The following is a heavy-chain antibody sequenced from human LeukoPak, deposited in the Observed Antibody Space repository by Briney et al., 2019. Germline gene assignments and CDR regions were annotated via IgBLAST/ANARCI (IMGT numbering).Heavy chain of an antibody. Sequence: GGSLRLSCAASGFTFSSYAMSWVRQAPGKGLEWVPAISGSGGSTYYADSVEGRFTISRDNSKNTLYLQMNSLRAEDTAVYYCANPGVNLDYWGQGTLVTVSS. V-gene: IGHV3-23*01. CDR2: ISGSGGST. J-gene: IGHJ4*02. CDR1: GFTFSSYA. D-gene: IGHD3-10*01. CDR3: ANPGVNLDY.